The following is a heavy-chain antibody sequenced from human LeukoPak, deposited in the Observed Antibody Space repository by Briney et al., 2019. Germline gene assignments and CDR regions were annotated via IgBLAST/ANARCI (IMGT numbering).Heavy chain of an antibody. J-gene: IGHJ4*02. CDR2: TIPIFGTA. V-gene: IGHV1-69*13. CDR1: GGTFSSYA. Sequence: ASVTVSCKASGGTFSSYAISWVRQAPGQGLEWMGGTIPIFGTANYAQKFQGRVTITADESTSTAYMELSSLRSEDTAVYYCARDSGYSGYDCAYWGQGTLVTVSS. D-gene: IGHD5-12*01. CDR3: ARDSGYSGYDCAY.